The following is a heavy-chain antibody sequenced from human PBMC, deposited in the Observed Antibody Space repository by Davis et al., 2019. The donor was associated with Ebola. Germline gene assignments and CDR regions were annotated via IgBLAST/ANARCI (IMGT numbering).Heavy chain of an antibody. Sequence: GESLKISCAASGFIFSNYWMSWVRQAPGKGLEWVAIIKQDGGEKYYVDSVKGRFTISRDNAKNSLFLQMDSLRDEDTALYYCASGDGRGRSYDMDVWGQGTTVTVSS. V-gene: IGHV3-7*03. CDR1: GFIFSNYW. CDR2: IKQDGGEK. CDR3: ASGDGRGRSYDMDV. D-gene: IGHD3/OR15-3a*01. J-gene: IGHJ6*02.